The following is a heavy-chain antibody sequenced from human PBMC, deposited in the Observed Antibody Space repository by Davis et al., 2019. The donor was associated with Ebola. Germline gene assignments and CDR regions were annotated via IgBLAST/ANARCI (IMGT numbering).Heavy chain of an antibody. CDR3: AKDQRTQLWVDY. V-gene: IGHV3-23*01. J-gene: IGHJ4*02. Sequence: GESLKISCAASGFTFSSYAMSWARQAPGKGLEWVSAISGSGGSTYYADSVKGRFTISRDNSKNTLYLQMNSLRAEDTAVYYCAKDQRTQLWVDYWGQGTLVTVSS. D-gene: IGHD5-18*01. CDR2: ISGSGGST. CDR1: GFTFSSYA.